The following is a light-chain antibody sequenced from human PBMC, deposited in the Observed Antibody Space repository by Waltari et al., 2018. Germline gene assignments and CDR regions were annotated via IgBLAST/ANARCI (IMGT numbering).Light chain of an antibody. J-gene: IGKJ4*01. CDR1: PSVDMY. CDR3: QQRRNWPLT. V-gene: IGKV3-11*01. Sequence: IVFTQPPPTLSLSPGERATLSCRASPSVDMYLAWYQQRPGQAARLLIYDTSNRATDIPARFSGSGSETDFSLTISSLEPEDVAVYYCQQRRNWPLTFGGGTKVEIK. CDR2: DTS.